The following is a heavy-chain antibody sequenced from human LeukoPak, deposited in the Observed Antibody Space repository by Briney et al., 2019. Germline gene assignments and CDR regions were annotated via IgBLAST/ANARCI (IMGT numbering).Heavy chain of an antibody. J-gene: IGHJ4*02. Sequence: GGSLRLSCAASGFTFSRYAMHWVRQAPGKGLEWVAVMSYDGSSEYYADSVKGRFTISRDNSKNTLFLQMNTLRADDTAVYYCAKEGSVGGFDYWGQGTLVTVSS. CDR2: MSYDGSSE. CDR1: GFTFSRYA. CDR3: AKEGSVGGFDY. V-gene: IGHV3-30*04. D-gene: IGHD2-15*01.